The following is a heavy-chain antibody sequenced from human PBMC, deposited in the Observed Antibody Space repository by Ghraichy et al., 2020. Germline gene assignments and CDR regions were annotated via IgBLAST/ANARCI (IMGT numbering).Heavy chain of an antibody. D-gene: IGHD5-18*01. CDR1: GYTFTDYY. Sequence: ASVKVSCKTSGYTFTDYYMHWVRQAPGQGLEWLGWINPDSGGTNYAQKFQGRVTMTRYPSISAAYMELSRLTSDDTAVYYCARGARGYNYAFRTYYYYYMDVWGKGTTVTVSS. J-gene: IGHJ6*03. CDR2: INPDSGGT. CDR3: ARGARGYNYAFRTYYYYYMDV. V-gene: IGHV1-2*02.